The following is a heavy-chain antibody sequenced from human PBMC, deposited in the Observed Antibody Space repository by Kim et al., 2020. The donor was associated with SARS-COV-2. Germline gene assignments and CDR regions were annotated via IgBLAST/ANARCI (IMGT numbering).Heavy chain of an antibody. CDR3: AREYSGIYDF. V-gene: IGHV3-7*03. CDR1: GFTFSSYW. J-gene: IGHJ4*02. D-gene: IGHD5-12*01. Sequence: GGSLRLSCAPSGFTFSSYWMSWVRQAPGKGLEWVANIKQDGSVKYYVDSVKGRFTISRDNAKNSLYLQMNSLRAEDTAVYYCAREYSGIYDFCGQGTLVTVSS. CDR2: IKQDGSVK.